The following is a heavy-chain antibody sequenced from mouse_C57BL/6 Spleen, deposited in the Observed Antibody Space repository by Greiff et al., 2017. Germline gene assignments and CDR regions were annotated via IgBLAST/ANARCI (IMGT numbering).Heavy chain of an antibody. CDR3: ASSNGAMDY. CDR2: INPGSGGT. CDR1: GYAFTNYL. V-gene: IGHV1-54*01. Sequence: QVQLKESGAELVRPGTSVKVSCKASGYAFTNYLIEWVKQRPGQGLEWIGVINPGSGGTNYNEKFKGKATLTADKSSSTAYMQLSSLTSEDSAVYFCASSNGAMDYWGQGTSVTVSS. D-gene: IGHD2-5*01. J-gene: IGHJ4*01.